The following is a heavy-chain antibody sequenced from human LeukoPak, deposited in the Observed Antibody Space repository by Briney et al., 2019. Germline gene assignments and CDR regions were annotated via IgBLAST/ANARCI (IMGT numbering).Heavy chain of an antibody. CDR1: GYSFTTYW. J-gene: IGHJ4*02. D-gene: IGHD2-2*01. V-gene: IGHV5-51*01. Sequence: GESLKISCRGSGYSFTTYWIGWVRQMPGKGLEWMGIIYPGDSDTRYSPSFQGQVTMSADKSINTSYLQWSSLKPSDTPMYHCSRRQGCSSTSCPPDSWGQGTLVTVSS. CDR3: SRRQGCSSTSCPPDS. CDR2: IYPGDSDT.